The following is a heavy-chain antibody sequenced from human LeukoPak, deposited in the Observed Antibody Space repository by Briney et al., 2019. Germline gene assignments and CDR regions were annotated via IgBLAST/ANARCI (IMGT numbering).Heavy chain of an antibody. CDR3: ARGWIGPLVRLQLFDY. CDR1: GFTFRTYS. CDR2: ISSSSSTI. J-gene: IGHJ4*02. Sequence: PGGSLRLSCAASGFTFRTYSMNWVRQAPGKGLEWVSYISSSSSTIYYADSVKGRLTISRDNAKNSLDLLMNSLRAEDTAVYYCARGWIGPLVRLQLFDYWGQGTVVTVSS. V-gene: IGHV3-48*01. D-gene: IGHD1-1*01.